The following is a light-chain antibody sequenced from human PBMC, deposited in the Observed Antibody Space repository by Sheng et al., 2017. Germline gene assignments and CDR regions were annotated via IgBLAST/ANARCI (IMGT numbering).Light chain of an antibody. CDR1: QRISNY. J-gene: IGKJ2*01. CDR3: QYGTSPTYT. CDR2: KAS. Sequence: DIQMTQSPSSLSASVGDRVTITCRASQRISNYLSWYQQKLGKAPKFLIYKASTLQGGVPSRFSGSGSGTDFTLSISRLEPDDIGVYYCQYGTSPTYTFGQGTKVDIK. V-gene: IGKV1-39*02.